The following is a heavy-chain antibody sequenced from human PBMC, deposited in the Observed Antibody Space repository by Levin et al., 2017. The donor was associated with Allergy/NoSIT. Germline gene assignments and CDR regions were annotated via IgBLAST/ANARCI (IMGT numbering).Heavy chain of an antibody. Sequence: LSLTCAASGFTFNDHAMHWVRQLPGKGLEWVAGINWNGGSIGYADSVKGRFTISRDNAKNSLYLQMSSLRPGDTAFYYCTRDIGESYGYYGMDVWGQGTTVTVSS. D-gene: IGHD3-16*01. CDR2: INWNGGSI. J-gene: IGHJ6*01. CDR3: TRDIGESYGYYGMDV. V-gene: IGHV3-9*01. CDR1: GFTFNDHA.